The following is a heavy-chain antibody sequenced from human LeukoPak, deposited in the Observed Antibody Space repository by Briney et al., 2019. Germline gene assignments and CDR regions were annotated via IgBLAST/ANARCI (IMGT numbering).Heavy chain of an antibody. V-gene: IGHV1-24*01. CDR1: GYTLTELS. J-gene: IGHJ4*02. Sequence: ASVKGSCKVSGYTLTELSMHWVRQAPGRGLEWMGGFDPEDGETIYAQKFQGRVTMTEDTSTDTAYMELSSLRSEHTAVYYCATADDSTGLYFDYWGQGTLVTVSS. CDR3: ATADDSTGLYFDY. D-gene: IGHD3-22*01. CDR2: FDPEDGET.